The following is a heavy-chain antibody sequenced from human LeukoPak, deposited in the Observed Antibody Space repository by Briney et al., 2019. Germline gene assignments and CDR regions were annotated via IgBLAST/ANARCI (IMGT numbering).Heavy chain of an antibody. Sequence: GGSLRLSCAASGFTFSSYSMNWVRQAPGKGLEWVSSISSSSSYMYYADSVKGRFTISRDNAKNSLYLQMNSLRAEDTAVYYCARDPGGQQPFWGQGTLVTVSS. CDR3: ARDPGGQQPF. V-gene: IGHV3-21*01. D-gene: IGHD6-13*01. J-gene: IGHJ4*02. CDR2: ISSSSSYM. CDR1: GFTFSSYS.